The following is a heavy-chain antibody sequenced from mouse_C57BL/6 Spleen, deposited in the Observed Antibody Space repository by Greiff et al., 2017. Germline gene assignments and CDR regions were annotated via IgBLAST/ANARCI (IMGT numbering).Heavy chain of an antibody. CDR3: ARHAFLYWYFDV. Sequence: VQLQQSGAEPVKPGASVKISCKASGYAFSSYWMNWVKQRPGKGLEWIGQIYPGDGDTNYNGKFKGKATLTADKSSSTAYMQLSSLTSEDSAVYFCARHAFLYWYFDVWGTGTTVTVSS. CDR2: IYPGDGDT. J-gene: IGHJ1*03. V-gene: IGHV1-80*01. CDR1: GYAFSSYW.